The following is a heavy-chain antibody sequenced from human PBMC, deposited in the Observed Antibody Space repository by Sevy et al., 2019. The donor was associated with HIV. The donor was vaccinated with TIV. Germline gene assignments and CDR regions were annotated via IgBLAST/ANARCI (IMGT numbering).Heavy chain of an antibody. J-gene: IGHJ4*02. Sequence: GGSVRLSCAASGFTFSSYGMHWVRQAPGKGLEWVAVISYDGSNKYYADSVKGRFTISRDNSKNTLYLQMNSLRAEDTAVYYCANQEGITGTTLFDYWGQGTLVTVSS. D-gene: IGHD1-7*01. CDR2: ISYDGSNK. V-gene: IGHV3-30*18. CDR3: ANQEGITGTTLFDY. CDR1: GFTFSSYG.